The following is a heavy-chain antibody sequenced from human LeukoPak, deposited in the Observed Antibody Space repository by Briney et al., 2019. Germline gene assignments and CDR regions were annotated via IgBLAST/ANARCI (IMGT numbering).Heavy chain of an antibody. D-gene: IGHD3-16*01. CDR3: ARVKDPGGYYYYYYMDV. J-gene: IGHJ6*03. CDR2: INHSGST. CDR1: GGSFSGYY. V-gene: IGHV4-34*01. Sequence: SETLSLTCAVYGGSFSGYYWSWIRQPPGKGLEWIGEINHSGSTNYNPSLKSRVTISVDTSKNQFSLKLTSVTAADTAVYYCARVKDPGGYYYYYYMDVWGKGTTVTVSS.